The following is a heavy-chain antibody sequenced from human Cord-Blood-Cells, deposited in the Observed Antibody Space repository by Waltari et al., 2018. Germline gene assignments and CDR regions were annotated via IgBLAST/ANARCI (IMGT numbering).Heavy chain of an antibody. CDR1: GGSFSGYY. V-gene: IGHV4-34*01. CDR3: ARGLPSSGSYYYYYGMDV. CDR2: INHSGST. J-gene: IGHJ6*02. Sequence: QVQLQQWGAGLLKPSETLSLTCAVYGGSFSGYYWSWIRQPPGKGLEWIGEINHSGSTNYNPTLMSRVTISVDTSKNQVSLKLSSVTAADTAVYYCARGLPSSGSYYYYYGMDVWGQGTTVTVSS. D-gene: IGHD1-26*01.